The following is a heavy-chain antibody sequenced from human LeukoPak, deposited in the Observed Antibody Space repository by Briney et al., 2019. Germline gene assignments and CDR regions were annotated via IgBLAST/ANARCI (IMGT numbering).Heavy chain of an antibody. Sequence: SETLSLTCTVSGGSVNSHYWSWIRQPPGKGLELIGFIYYTGSASNNPSLKSRVTISVDTSKNQFSLKLNSVTAADTAVYYCASGYCSGGSCRYYFDYWGQGTLVTVSS. D-gene: IGHD2-15*01. CDR2: IYYTGSA. CDR1: GGSVNSHY. V-gene: IGHV4-59*02. CDR3: ASGYCSGGSCRYYFDY. J-gene: IGHJ4*02.